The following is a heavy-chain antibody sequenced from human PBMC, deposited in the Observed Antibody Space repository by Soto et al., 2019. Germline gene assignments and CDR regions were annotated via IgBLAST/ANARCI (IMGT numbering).Heavy chain of an antibody. V-gene: IGHV3-33*01. CDR2: IWYDGTNK. Sequence: ESGGGVVQPGRSLRLSCAASGFTFSSYGMHWVRQAPGKGLEWVAVIWYDGTNKYYADSVKGRFTISRDNSKNTLYLQTNSLRAEDTAVYYCARDRGAVAGTRYYYGMDVWGQGTTVTVSS. J-gene: IGHJ6*02. CDR1: GFTFSSYG. CDR3: ARDRGAVAGTRYYYGMDV. D-gene: IGHD6-13*01.